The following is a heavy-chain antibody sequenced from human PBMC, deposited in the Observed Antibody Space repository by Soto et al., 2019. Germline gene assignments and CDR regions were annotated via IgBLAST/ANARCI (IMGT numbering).Heavy chain of an antibody. CDR1: GFTLSSAE. D-gene: IGHD2-2*02. CDR2: ISSSGSNI. J-gene: IGHJ5*02. Sequence: GGSRRLFCAASGFTLSSAEMNCVRQAPGKGLECVSSISSSGSNIYYADSVKGRFTISRDNAKNSLYLQMNRLRAEDTAVYYCATSRGLDSSSTSCYSPRFDPWGQRTKVTVYS. CDR3: ATSRGLDSSSTSCYSPRFDP. V-gene: IGHV3-48*03.